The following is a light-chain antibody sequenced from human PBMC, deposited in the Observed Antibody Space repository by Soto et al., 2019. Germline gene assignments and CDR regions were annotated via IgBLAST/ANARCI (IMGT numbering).Light chain of an antibody. Sequence: EIVMTQSPATLSVSPGERATLSCRASQSISSNLAWYQQKPGQAPRLLIYGASTRATGIPARFSGSGSGTGFPLTISSLQSEDFGVYYCQQYNNWPPLTFGGGNKVEIK. CDR3: QQYNNWPPLT. CDR2: GAS. CDR1: QSISSN. V-gene: IGKV3-15*01. J-gene: IGKJ4*01.